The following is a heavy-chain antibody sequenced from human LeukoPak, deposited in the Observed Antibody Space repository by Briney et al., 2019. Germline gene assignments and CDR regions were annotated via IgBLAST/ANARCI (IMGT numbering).Heavy chain of an antibody. D-gene: IGHD6-13*01. CDR2: IYYSGNT. CDR3: ARTPYGSSWGYFDY. V-gene: IGHV4-39*01. Sequence: SETLSLTCTVSGGSIGSSSYFWGWIRQPPGKGLEWIGNIYYSGNTYYNPSLKSRVTMSVDTPKNQFSLKMRSVTAADTAVYYCARTPYGSSWGYFDYWGQGTLVTVSS. CDR1: GGSIGSSSYF. J-gene: IGHJ4*02.